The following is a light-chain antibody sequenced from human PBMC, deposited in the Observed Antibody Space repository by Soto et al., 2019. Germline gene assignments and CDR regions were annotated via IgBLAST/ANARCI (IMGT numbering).Light chain of an antibody. J-gene: IGKJ1*01. V-gene: IGKV1-5*01. CDR2: DVS. CDR3: QQKRA. CDR1: QSFSSE. Sequence: DIQMTQSPSTLSASVGDRVTITCRASQSFSSELAWYQQKPGKAPTLLIFDVSNLQSGIPSRFSGSGSGTELTLSISSLQPHDFVTYYCQQKRAFGQGTRVEIK.